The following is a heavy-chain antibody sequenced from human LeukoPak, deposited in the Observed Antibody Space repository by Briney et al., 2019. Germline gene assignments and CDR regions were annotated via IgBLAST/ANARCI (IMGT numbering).Heavy chain of an antibody. Sequence: GGSLRLSCAASGFTFSSYSMNWVRQAPGKGLEWVSSISSSSSYIYYADSVKGRFTISRDNSKNTLYLQMNSLRDEDTAIYYCAKVRNHYYYFDNWGQGTLVTVSS. CDR1: GFTFSSYS. CDR2: ISSSSSYI. CDR3: AKVRNHYYYFDN. V-gene: IGHV3-21*04. D-gene: IGHD3-10*01. J-gene: IGHJ4*02.